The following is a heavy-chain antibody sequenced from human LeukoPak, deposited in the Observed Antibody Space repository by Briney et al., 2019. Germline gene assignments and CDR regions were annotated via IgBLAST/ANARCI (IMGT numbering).Heavy chain of an antibody. CDR2: ISGSGGST. CDR3: AKVYYYGSGSYYNDAFDI. J-gene: IGHJ3*02. Sequence: PGGSLRLSCAASGFTFSSYAMSWVRQAPGKGLEWVSAISGSGGSTYYADSVKGRFTISRDNSKNMLYLQMNSLRAEDTAVYYCAKVYYYGSGSYYNDAFDIWGQGTMVAVSS. D-gene: IGHD3-10*01. CDR1: GFTFSSYA. V-gene: IGHV3-23*01.